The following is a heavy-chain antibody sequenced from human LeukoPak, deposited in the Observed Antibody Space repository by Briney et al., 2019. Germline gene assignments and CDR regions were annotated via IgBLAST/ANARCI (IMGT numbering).Heavy chain of an antibody. CDR3: AKGEYSSGWYSPWAFDI. J-gene: IGHJ3*02. D-gene: IGHD6-19*01. V-gene: IGHV3-23*01. Sequence: GGSLRLSCAASGFTFSSYAMSWVRQAQGKGLEWVSAISGSGGSTYYADSVKGRFTISRDNSKNTLYLQMNSLRAEGTAVYYCAKGEYSSGWYSPWAFDIWGQGTMVTVSS. CDR2: ISGSGGST. CDR1: GFTFSSYA.